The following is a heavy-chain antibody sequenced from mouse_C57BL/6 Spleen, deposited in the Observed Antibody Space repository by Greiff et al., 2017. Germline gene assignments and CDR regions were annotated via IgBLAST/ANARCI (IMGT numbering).Heavy chain of an antibody. CDR3: VNSLCDYKAMDY. V-gene: IGHV1-55*01. D-gene: IGHD6-5*01. CDR2: IYPGSGST. CDR1: GYTFTSYW. J-gene: IGHJ4*01. Sequence: QVQLKQPGAELVKPGASVKMSCKASGYTFTSYWITWVKQRPGQGLEWIGDIYPGSGSTNYNEKFKSKATLPVDTSSSTAYMQLSSLTSEDSAGYDGVNSLCDYKAMDYWGQGTSVTVSS.